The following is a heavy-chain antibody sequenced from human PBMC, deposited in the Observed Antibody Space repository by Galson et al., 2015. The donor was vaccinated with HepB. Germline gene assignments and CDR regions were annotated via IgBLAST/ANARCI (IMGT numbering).Heavy chain of an antibody. D-gene: IGHD1-26*01. CDR2: IYYSGST. CDR3: ARAGGRYSGNPEVDFDY. CDR1: GGSFSGYY. J-gene: IGHJ4*02. Sequence: TLSLTCAVYGGSFSGYYWSWIRQPPGKGLEWIGYIYYSGSTYYNPSLKSRVTISVDTSKNQFSLKLSSVTAADTAVYYCARAGGRYSGNPEVDFDYWGQGTLVTVSS. V-gene: IGHV4-34*09.